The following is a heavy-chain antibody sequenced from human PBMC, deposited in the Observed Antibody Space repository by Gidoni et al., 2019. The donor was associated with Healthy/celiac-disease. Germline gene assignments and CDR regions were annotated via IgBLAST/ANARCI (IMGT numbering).Heavy chain of an antibody. V-gene: IGHV1-8*01. CDR3: ARATPYSGYDPLDY. CDR1: GYTFTSYD. Sequence: QVQLVQSGAEVKKPGASVKVSCKASGYTFTSYDINWVRQATGQGLEWMGWMNPNSGNTGYAQKCQGRVTMTRNTSISTAYMELSSLRSEDTAVYYCARATPYSGYDPLDYWGQGTLVTVSS. D-gene: IGHD5-12*01. CDR2: MNPNSGNT. J-gene: IGHJ4*02.